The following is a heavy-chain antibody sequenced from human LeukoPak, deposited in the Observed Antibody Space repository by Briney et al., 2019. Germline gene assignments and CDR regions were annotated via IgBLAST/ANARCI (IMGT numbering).Heavy chain of an antibody. CDR2: IYYSGST. J-gene: IGHJ4*02. D-gene: IGHD6-6*01. V-gene: IGHV4-61*08. Sequence: SETLSLTCTVSGGSISSGGYYWSWIRQHPGKGLEWIGYIYYSGSTNYNPSLKSRVTISVDTSKNQFSLKLSSVTAADTAVYYCAGSEGSSSVVDYWGQGTLVTVSS. CDR1: GGSISSGGYY. CDR3: AGSEGSSSVVDY.